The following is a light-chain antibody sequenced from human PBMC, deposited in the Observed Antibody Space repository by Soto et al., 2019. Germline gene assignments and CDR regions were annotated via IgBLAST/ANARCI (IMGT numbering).Light chain of an antibody. CDR2: GAS. CDR1: QSVDSY. CDR3: QQRDSWPIT. J-gene: IGKJ5*01. Sequence: EIVLTQSPASLSLSPVERATLSCRASQSVDSYLVWYQQKPGQAPRLLIFGASNRATGIPARFSGSGSGTDFTLTINSLEPDDFAVYYCQQRDSWPITFGQGTRLEIK. V-gene: IGKV3-11*01.